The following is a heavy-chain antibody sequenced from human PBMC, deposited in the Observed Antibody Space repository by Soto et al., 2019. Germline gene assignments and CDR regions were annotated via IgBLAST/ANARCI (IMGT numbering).Heavy chain of an antibody. CDR2: ISGSGGST. Sequence: EVQLLESGGGLGQPGGYLRLSCAASGVTFSSYAMSWVRQAPGKGLEWVSAISGSGGSTYYADSVKGRFTISRDNSKNTLYLQMNSLRAEDTAVYYCAKAVDPVQLEREVDYWGQGTLVTVSS. CDR3: AKAVDPVQLEREVDY. J-gene: IGHJ4*02. CDR1: GVTFSSYA. D-gene: IGHD1-1*01. V-gene: IGHV3-23*01.